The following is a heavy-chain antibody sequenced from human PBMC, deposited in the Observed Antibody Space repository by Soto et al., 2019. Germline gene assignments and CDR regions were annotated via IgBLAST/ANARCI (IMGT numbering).Heavy chain of an antibody. CDR1: GYTFTSYD. V-gene: IGHV1-8*01. Sequence: ASVKVSCKDSGYTFTSYDINWVRQATGQGLEWMGWMNPNSGNTGYAQKFQGRVTMTRNTSISTAYMELSSLRSEDTAVYYCASNSGYSYGFDDAFDIWGQGTMVTVSS. D-gene: IGHD5-18*01. CDR3: ASNSGYSYGFDDAFDI. J-gene: IGHJ3*02. CDR2: MNPNSGNT.